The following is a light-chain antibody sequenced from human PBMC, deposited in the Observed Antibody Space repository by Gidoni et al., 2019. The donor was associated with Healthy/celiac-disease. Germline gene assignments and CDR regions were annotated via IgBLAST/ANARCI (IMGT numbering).Light chain of an antibody. Sequence: DIVMTQSPDSLAVSLGERATINCKSSQSVLYSSNNKNYLACYQQKPGQPPKLLIYWASTREAGVPDRFSGSGSGTDFPLTISSLQAEDVAVYYCQQYYSTRTFGQGTKVEIK. CDR1: QSVLYSSNNKNY. CDR2: WAS. V-gene: IGKV4-1*01. CDR3: QQYYSTRT. J-gene: IGKJ1*01.